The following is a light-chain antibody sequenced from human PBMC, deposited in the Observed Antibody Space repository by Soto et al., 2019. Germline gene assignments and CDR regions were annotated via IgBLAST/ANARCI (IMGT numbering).Light chain of an antibody. CDR3: QQSYSTPYT. CDR1: QSISSY. CDR2: AAS. J-gene: IGKJ2*01. V-gene: IGKV1-39*01. Sequence: DIQMTQSPSSLSASVGDRVTITCRESQSISSYLNWYQQKPGKAPKLLIYAASSLKSGVPSRFSGSASGTYFTLTISSLQPDDFATYYCQQSYSTPYTFGQGTKLEIK.